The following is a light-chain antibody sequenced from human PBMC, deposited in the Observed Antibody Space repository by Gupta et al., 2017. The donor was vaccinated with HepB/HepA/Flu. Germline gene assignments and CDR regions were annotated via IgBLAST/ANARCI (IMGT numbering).Light chain of an antibody. V-gene: IGKV3-11*01. CDR3: QQRSNWPRLT. CDR2: DAS. Sequence: ELVLTQSPATLYLSPGERATLSCRASQSVSSYLAWYQQKPGQAPRLLIYDASNRATGIPARFSGSGSGTDFTLTISSLEPEDFAVYYCQQRSNWPRLTFGGGTKVEIK. CDR1: QSVSSY. J-gene: IGKJ4*01.